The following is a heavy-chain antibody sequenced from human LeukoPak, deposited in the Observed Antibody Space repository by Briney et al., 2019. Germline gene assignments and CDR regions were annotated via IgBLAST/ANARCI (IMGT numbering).Heavy chain of an antibody. D-gene: IGHD6-13*01. J-gene: IGHJ4*02. CDR2: IYTSGST. CDR1: GGSISSGSYY. Sequence: SQTLSLTCTVSGGSISSGSYYWSWIRQPAGKGLEWIGRIYTSGSTNYSPSLKSRVTISVDTSKNQFSLKLSSVTAADTAVYSCARDHIAAAGLDYWGQGTLVTVSS. CDR3: ARDHIAAAGLDY. V-gene: IGHV4-61*02.